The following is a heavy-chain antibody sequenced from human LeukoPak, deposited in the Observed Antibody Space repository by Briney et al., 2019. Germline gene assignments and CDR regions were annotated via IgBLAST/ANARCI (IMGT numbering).Heavy chain of an antibody. CDR3: ARDQSPKWGSGERYFGY. CDR1: GFTFNTYG. D-gene: IGHD7-27*01. CDR2: MRYDGSDI. V-gene: IGHV3-33*01. Sequence: PGGSLRLSCEASGFTFNTYGMHWVRQAPGKGLEWVAVMRYDGSDIYYADSAKGRFTISRDNSKNTLYLQMNSLRAEDTAVYYCARDQSPKWGSGERYFGYWGQGTLVTVSS. J-gene: IGHJ4*02.